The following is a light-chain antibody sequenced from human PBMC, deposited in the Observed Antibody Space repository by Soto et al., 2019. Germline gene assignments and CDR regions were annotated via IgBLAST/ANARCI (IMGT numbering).Light chain of an antibody. CDR3: QQRSNWSLT. CDR2: DAS. V-gene: IGKV3-11*01. J-gene: IGKJ1*01. CDR1: QSVSSY. Sequence: EIVLTQSPATLSLSPGERATLSCRASQSVSSYLAWYQQKPGQAPRLLIYDASNRATGIPARFSGSGSGTDFTLTIRSLEPEDFAVYYCQQRSNWSLTFGQGTKVEIK.